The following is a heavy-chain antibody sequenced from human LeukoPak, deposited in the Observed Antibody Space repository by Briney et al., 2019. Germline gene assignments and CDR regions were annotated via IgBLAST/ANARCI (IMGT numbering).Heavy chain of an antibody. CDR1: GFIFSTYS. V-gene: IGHV3-48*01. CDR3: ARGQYSSGPEDY. Sequence: PGGSLRLSCAASGFIFSTYSMNWVRQAPGKGLEWVSYISSSSDTIYYADSVKGRFTISGDNAKNSLYLQMNSLRAEDTAVYYCARGQYSSGPEDYWGQGTLVTVSS. D-gene: IGHD6-19*01. CDR2: ISSSSDTI. J-gene: IGHJ4*02.